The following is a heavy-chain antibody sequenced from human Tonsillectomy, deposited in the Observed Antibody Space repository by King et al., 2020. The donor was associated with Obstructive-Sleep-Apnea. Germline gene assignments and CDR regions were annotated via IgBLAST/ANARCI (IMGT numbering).Heavy chain of an antibody. J-gene: IGHJ4*02. D-gene: IGHD5-12*01. CDR3: ARPRGVEDYGGYGDYFDY. Sequence: VQLQESGPGLVKPSETLSLTCTVSGGSISNYYWSWIRQPPGKGLEWIGYMYYSGNTNFNPSLKSRVTISADTSKIQFSLRLSSVTAADTAVYYCARPRGVEDYGGYGDYFDYWGQGTLVTVSS. V-gene: IGHV4-59*08. CDR2: MYYSGNT. CDR1: GGSISNYY.